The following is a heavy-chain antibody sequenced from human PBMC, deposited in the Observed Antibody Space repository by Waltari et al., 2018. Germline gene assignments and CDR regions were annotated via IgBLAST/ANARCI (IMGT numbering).Heavy chain of an antibody. J-gene: IGHJ4*02. D-gene: IGHD3-9*01. Sequence: QVQLVQSGAEVKKPGASVKVSCKASGYTFTSYGISWVRQAPGQGLEWMGWISAYDGNTNYAQKLQGRVTMTTDTSTSTAYMELRSLRSDDTAVYYCTIFDWLDGSLYFDYWGQGTLVTVSS. CDR1: GYTFTSYG. V-gene: IGHV1-18*01. CDR3: TIFDWLDGSLYFDY. CDR2: ISAYDGNT.